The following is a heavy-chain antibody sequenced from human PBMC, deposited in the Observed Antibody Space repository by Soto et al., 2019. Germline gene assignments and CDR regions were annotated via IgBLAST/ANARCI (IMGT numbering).Heavy chain of an antibody. CDR1: GFTFNTYG. D-gene: IGHD3-3*01. V-gene: IGHV3-23*01. Sequence: EMQLLESGGGLAQPGGSLRLSCAASGFTFNTYGMAWVRQAPGKGLEWVSGISVSGSDGFYADSVKGRFAISRDNSKNTLDLQMNSLTGGDTALYYCAKVASKSDAFGSGYYDLWGQGIRVTV. CDR3: AKVASKSDAFGSGYYDL. J-gene: IGHJ5*02. CDR2: ISVSGSDG.